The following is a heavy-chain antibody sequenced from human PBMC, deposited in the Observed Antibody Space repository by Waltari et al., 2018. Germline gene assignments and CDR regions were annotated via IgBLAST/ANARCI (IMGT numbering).Heavy chain of an antibody. CDR2: IMTDGREE. J-gene: IGHJ3*02. CDR3: VRDQWFAFDI. Sequence: EVQLVESGGGLVQPGGSLRLYCAASGFTLSNYWMIWVRQAPGKGLEWVANIMTDGREEYYVDSVRGRFTISRDNAKNSLYLQMNSLRPEDTAVYYCVRDQWFAFDIWGQGTMVTVSS. D-gene: IGHD3-22*01. V-gene: IGHV3-7*01. CDR1: GFTLSNYW.